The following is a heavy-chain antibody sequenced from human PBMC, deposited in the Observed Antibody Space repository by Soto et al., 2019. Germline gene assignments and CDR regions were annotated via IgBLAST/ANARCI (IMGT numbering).Heavy chain of an antibody. J-gene: IGHJ3*02. CDR1: GGTFSSYI. Sequence: QVQLVQSGAEVKKPGSSVKVSCKASGGTFSSYIFSWVRQAPGQGLEWLGGIILVFGSTNYAQKFQGRVTISADESTSTVYMELSGLSFEDTAVYYCARDGDVVAARPRGVFDIWDQGTMVTVSS. CDR3: ARDGDVVAARPRGVFDI. V-gene: IGHV1-69*01. D-gene: IGHD6-6*01. CDR2: IILVFGST.